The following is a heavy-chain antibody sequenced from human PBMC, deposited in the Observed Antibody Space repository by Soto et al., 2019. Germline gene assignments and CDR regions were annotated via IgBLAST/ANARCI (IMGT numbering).Heavy chain of an antibody. J-gene: IGHJ5*02. CDR3: ARGSKYDSNGYDNWFDP. Sequence: QVQLVQSGAEVKKPGASVKVSCKASGYTFSMYGIHWVRQAPGQRLEWMGWINADNGNTKYSQKFQGRITITRDTSASTDYMEMNSLRSEDTSVYYCARGSKYDSNGYDNWFDPWGQGTLVTVSS. CDR2: INADNGNT. D-gene: IGHD3-22*01. CDR1: GYTFSMYG. V-gene: IGHV1-3*01.